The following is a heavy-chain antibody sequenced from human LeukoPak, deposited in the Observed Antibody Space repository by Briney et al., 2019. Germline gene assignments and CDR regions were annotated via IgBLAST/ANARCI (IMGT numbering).Heavy chain of an antibody. J-gene: IGHJ4*02. CDR1: GFTFDDYA. CDR2: ISWNSGSI. V-gene: IGHV3-9*01. D-gene: IGHD5-18*01. CDR3: AKAEGTKPFTNGYDY. Sequence: GGSLRLSCAASGFTFDDYAMHWVRQAPGKGLEWVSGISWNSGSIGYADSVKGRFTISRDNAKNSLYLQMNSLRAEDTALYYCAKAEGTKPFTNGYDYWGQGTLVTVSS.